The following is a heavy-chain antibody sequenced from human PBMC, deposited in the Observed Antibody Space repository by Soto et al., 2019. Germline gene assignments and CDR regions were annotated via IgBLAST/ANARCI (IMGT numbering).Heavy chain of an antibody. CDR1: GDSITSNSYF. V-gene: IGHV4-39*01. J-gene: IGHJ4*02. CDR2: IYYSGTT. Sequence: SETLSLTYTVSGDSITSNSYFWAWIRQPPGKGLEWIGSIYYSGTTYYNPSLKSRVTISVDRSKNQFSLKLSSVTVADTAVYYCARHFSVDYFDYWGQGALVTVSS. CDR3: ARHFSVDYFDY.